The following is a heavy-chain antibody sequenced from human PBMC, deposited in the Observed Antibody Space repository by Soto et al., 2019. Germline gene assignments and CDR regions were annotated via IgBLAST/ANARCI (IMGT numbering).Heavy chain of an antibody. CDR3: ARDLVVNRGYYFDY. V-gene: IGHV4-59*01. Sequence: PSETLSLTCTVSGGSISSYYWSWIRQPPGKGLEWIGYIYYSGSTNYNPSLKSRVTISVDTSKNQFSLKLSSVTAADTAVYYCARDLVVNRGYYFDYWGQGTLVTVSS. D-gene: IGHD2-15*01. CDR1: GGSISSYY. CDR2: IYYSGST. J-gene: IGHJ4*02.